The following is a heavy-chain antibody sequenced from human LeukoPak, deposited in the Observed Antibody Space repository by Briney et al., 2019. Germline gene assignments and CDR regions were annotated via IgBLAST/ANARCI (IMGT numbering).Heavy chain of an antibody. Sequence: GGSLRLSCAASGFTFSDNYMSWIRQAPGKGLEWVANIKQDGSEKYYVDSVKGRFTISRDNAKNSLYLQMNSLRAEDTAVYYCARYRYNWNLIPYYFDYWGQGTLVTVSS. J-gene: IGHJ4*02. D-gene: IGHD1-7*01. V-gene: IGHV3-7*01. CDR1: GFTFSDNY. CDR2: IKQDGSEK. CDR3: ARYRYNWNLIPYYFDY.